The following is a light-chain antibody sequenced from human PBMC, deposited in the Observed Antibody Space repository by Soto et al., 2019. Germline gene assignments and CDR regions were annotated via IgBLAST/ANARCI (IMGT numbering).Light chain of an antibody. J-gene: IGKJ4*02. CDR3: QHFRTS. V-gene: IGKV3-20*01. CDR1: QSVSSSY. Sequence: EIVLTQSPGTLSLSPGERATLSCRASQSVSSSYVAWYQQKPGQAPRQLIYGASSRATGIPDRFSGSGSGTDFPRTITRLEPDDFEVYYCQHFRTSFGGVTKVEIQ. CDR2: GAS.